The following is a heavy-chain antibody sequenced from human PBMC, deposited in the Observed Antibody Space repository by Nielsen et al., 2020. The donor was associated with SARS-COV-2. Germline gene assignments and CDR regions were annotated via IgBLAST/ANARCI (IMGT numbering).Heavy chain of an antibody. J-gene: IGHJ4*02. CDR1: GFTFSNAW. CDR2: IKSKTDGGTT. D-gene: IGHD4-23*01. CDR3: TTSRRRTVAPDGY. Sequence: GESLKISCAASGFTFSNAWMSWVRQAPGKGLEWVGRIKSKTDGGTTDYAAPVKGRFTISRDDSKNTLYLQMNSLKTEDTAVYYCTTSRRRTVAPDGYWGQGTLVTVSS. V-gene: IGHV3-15*01.